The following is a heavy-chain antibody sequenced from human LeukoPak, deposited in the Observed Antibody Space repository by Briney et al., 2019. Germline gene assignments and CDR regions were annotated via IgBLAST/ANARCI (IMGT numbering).Heavy chain of an antibody. D-gene: IGHD5-18*01. CDR2: ISAYNGNT. V-gene: IGHV1-18*01. CDR3: ALRGYSYGTDYYYYGMDV. CDR1: GYTFTSYG. J-gene: IGHJ6*02. Sequence: ASVKVSCKASGYTFTSYGISWVRQAPGQGLEWMGWISAYNGNTNYAQKLQGRVTMTTDTSTSTAYMELRSLRSEDTAVYYCALRGYSYGTDYYYYGMDVWGQGTTVTVSS.